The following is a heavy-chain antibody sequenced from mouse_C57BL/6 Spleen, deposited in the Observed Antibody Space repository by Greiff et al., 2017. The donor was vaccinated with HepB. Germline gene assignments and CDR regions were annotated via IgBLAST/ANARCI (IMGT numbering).Heavy chain of an antibody. D-gene: IGHD1-1*01. CDR3: ARMDYGRGGAMDY. V-gene: IGHV1-18*01. CDR1: GYTFTDYN. Sequence: VQLKESGPELVKPGASVKISCKASGYTFTDYNMDWVKQSHGKSLEWIGDINPNNGGTIYNQKFKGKATLTVDKSSSTAYMELRSLTSEDTAVYYCARMDYGRGGAMDYWGQGTSVTVSS. CDR2: INPNNGGT. J-gene: IGHJ4*01.